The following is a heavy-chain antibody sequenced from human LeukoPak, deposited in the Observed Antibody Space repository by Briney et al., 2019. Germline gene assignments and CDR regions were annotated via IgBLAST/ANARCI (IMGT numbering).Heavy chain of an antibody. Sequence: SETLSLTCTVSGASISSYYWSWIRQPPGKGLEWIGYIFYNGSTNYNPSLKSRVTISVDTSKKQFSLKLNSVTAADTALYYCARDKPPSPYSLLGGYERYYYMDVWGKGTTVTVSS. CDR3: ARDKPPSPYSLLGGYERYYYMDV. D-gene: IGHD3-16*01. CDR2: IFYNGST. V-gene: IGHV4-59*01. CDR1: GASISSYY. J-gene: IGHJ6*03.